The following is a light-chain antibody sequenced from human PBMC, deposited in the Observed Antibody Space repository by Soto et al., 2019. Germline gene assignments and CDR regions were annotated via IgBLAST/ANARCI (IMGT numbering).Light chain of an antibody. CDR2: EVT. Sequence: QSVLTQPPSASGSPGQSVTISCTGTSSDVGGYKYVSWYQHHPGKAHKVVIYEVTKRPSGVPDRFSGSQSGNTASLTVSGVQAEDEADYYCSSYGGTNNVVFGGGTKLSVL. CDR3: SSYGGTNNVV. V-gene: IGLV2-8*01. CDR1: SSDVGGYKY. J-gene: IGLJ2*01.